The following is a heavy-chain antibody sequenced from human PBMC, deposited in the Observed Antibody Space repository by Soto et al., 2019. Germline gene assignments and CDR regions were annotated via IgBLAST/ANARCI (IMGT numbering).Heavy chain of an antibody. D-gene: IGHD2-15*01. CDR3: ARAYCRACSCYSRGDY. Sequence: EVQLVESGGGLVQPGGSLRLSCAASGFTFSSHWMHWVRQAPGKGLMWVSHIIHDGSTTNYADYVKGRFTISRDNAKNTLYLQMNSLRAEDTDIYYCARAYCRACSCYSRGDYWGQGILVNVSS. V-gene: IGHV3-74*01. CDR1: GFTFSSHW. CDR2: IIHDGSTT. J-gene: IGHJ4*02.